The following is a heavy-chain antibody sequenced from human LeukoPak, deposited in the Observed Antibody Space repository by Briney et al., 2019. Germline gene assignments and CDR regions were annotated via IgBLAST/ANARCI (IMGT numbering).Heavy chain of an antibody. CDR3: ARGTLTTVVIPFDY. D-gene: IGHD4-23*01. CDR2: IYHSRST. V-gene: IGHV4-30-2*01. J-gene: IGHJ4*02. CDR1: GGSISSGGYS. Sequence: SETLSLTCAVSGGSISSGGYSWSWIRQPRGRGLEWIGYIYHSRSTYSNPSLKSRVTISVDRSKNQFSLKLSSVTAADTAVYYCARGTLTTVVIPFDYWGQGTPVTVSS.